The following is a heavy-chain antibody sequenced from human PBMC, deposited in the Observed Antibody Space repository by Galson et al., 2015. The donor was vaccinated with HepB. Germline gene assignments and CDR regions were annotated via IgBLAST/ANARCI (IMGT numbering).Heavy chain of an antibody. CDR2: FHTEGSK. D-gene: IGHD3-22*01. V-gene: IGHV3-66*01. Sequence: SLRLSCAASGLTVSTNFMNWFRQAPGKGLEWLSMFHTEGSKKYARSVEGRFSITRDSLKNTVYLQMNGLRVEDTAVYYCAAGRGYLTTDWGQGTLVTVSS. J-gene: IGHJ4*02. CDR3: AAGRGYLTTD. CDR1: GLTVSTNF.